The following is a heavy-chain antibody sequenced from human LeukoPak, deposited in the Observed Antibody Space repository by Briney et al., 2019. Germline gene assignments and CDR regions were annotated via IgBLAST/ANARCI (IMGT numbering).Heavy chain of an antibody. CDR1: GFTFSSYG. Sequence: GGSLRLSCAASGFTFSSYGMHWVRQAPGKGLEWVAVISYDGSNKYYADSVKGRFTISRDNSKNTLYLQMNSLRAEDTAVYYCAKDHLLRGNWFDPWGQGTLVTVSS. CDR2: ISYDGSNK. J-gene: IGHJ5*02. CDR3: AKDHLLRGNWFDP. D-gene: IGHD3-10*01. V-gene: IGHV3-30*18.